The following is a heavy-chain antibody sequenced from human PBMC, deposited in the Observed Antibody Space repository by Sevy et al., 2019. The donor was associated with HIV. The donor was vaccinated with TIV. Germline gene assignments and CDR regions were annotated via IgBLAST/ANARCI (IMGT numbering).Heavy chain of an antibody. CDR2: IYYSGST. Sequence: SETLSLTCTVSGGSINNYFWSWIRQPPGKGLEWIGYIYYSGSTNYNPSLKSRVTISVDTSKTQFSLKLTSVTAADTAVYYCARESIAPIGDFDYWGQGTLVTVSS. J-gene: IGHJ4*02. CDR1: GGSINNYF. CDR3: ARESIAPIGDFDY. V-gene: IGHV4-59*01. D-gene: IGHD6-6*01.